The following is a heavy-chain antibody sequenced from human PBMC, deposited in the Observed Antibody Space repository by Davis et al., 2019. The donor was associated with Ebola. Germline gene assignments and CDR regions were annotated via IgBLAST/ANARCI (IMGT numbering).Heavy chain of an antibody. Sequence: GESLKISCAASGFTFSNYGMHWVRQAPGKGLEWVAFIRYDGSNKYYADSVKGRFTISRDNSKNTLYLQMNSLRAEDTAVYYCAKEGIAAAGPGWFDPWGQGTLVTVSS. CDR2: IRYDGSNK. J-gene: IGHJ5*02. CDR3: AKEGIAAAGPGWFDP. CDR1: GFTFSNYG. D-gene: IGHD6-13*01. V-gene: IGHV3-30*02.